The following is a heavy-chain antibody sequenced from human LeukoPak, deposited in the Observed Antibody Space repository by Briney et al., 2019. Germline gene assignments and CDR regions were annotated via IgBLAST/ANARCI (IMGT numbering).Heavy chain of an antibody. CDR3: ARYRYYYDSSGYYYNAFDI. V-gene: IGHV4-31*03. J-gene: IGHJ3*02. CDR2: IYYSGST. Sequence: SETLSLTCTVSGGSISSGGYYWSWIRQHPGKGLEWVGYIYYSGSTYYNPSLKSRVTISVDTSKNQFSLKLSSVTAADTAVYYCARYRYYYDSSGYYYNAFDIWGQGTMVTVSS. CDR1: GGSISSGGYY. D-gene: IGHD3-22*01.